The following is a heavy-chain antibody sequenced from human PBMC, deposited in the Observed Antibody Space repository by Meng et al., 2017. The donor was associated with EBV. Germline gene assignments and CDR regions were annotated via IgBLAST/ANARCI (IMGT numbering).Heavy chain of an antibody. Sequence: VSAVGGLGQPGGHLNLSLRAFGFIFRDSVMHWVRPPSGKGLGWVGRVETKASKYATAYAASVKGRFSVSRDDSKNMVFLEMNSLKTEDTARYYCWGDLNYGSYWGQGTLVTVSS. CDR2: VETKASKYAT. CDR1: GFIFRDSV. D-gene: IGHD3-16*01. J-gene: IGHJ4*02. CDR3: WGDLNYGSY. V-gene: IGHV3-73*01.